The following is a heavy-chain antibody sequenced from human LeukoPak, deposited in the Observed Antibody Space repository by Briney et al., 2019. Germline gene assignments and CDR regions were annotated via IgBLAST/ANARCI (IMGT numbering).Heavy chain of an antibody. V-gene: IGHV3-30*18. CDR2: ISYDGSNK. D-gene: IGHD2-2*01. Sequence: PGGSLRLSCAASGFTFSSYGMHWVRQAPGKGLEWVAVISYDGSNKYYADSVKGRFTISRDNSKNTLYLQMDSLRAEDTAVYYCAKDFTSFDYYYYMDVWGKGTTVTVSS. J-gene: IGHJ6*03. CDR1: GFTFSSYG. CDR3: AKDFTSFDYYYYMDV.